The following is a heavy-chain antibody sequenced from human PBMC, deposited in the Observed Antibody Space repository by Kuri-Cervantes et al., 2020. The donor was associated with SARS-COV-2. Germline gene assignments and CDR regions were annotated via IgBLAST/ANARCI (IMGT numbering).Heavy chain of an antibody. CDR2: INPNSGGT. CDR3: YCAPKEGFDS. J-gene: IGHJ4*02. V-gene: IGHV1-2*02. D-gene: IGHD2-21*01. Sequence: GESLKISCKASGYIFTGYYMHWVRQAPGQGLEWMGWINPNSGGTNYAQKFQGRVTMTRDISTSTVYMELSSLTSEDTAIYYCYCAPKEGFDSWGQGTLVTVPQ. CDR1: GYIFTGYY.